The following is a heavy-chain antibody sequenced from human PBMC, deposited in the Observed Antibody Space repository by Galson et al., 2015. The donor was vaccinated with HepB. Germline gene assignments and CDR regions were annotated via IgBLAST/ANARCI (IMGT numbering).Heavy chain of an antibody. CDR1: GYTFTKYG. V-gene: IGHV1-3*01. D-gene: IGHD3-3*01. J-gene: IGHJ4*02. CDR3: ARAGEADYNFWSGYYPDSADF. CDR2: INGGKGNT. Sequence: SVKVSCKASGYTFTKYGMHWVRQAPGQRLEWMGWINGGKGNTKFSQKFQGRVTITRDTSAGTDYMELSSLRSEDTAVYFCARAGEADYNFWSGYYPDSADFWGQGTLVIVSS.